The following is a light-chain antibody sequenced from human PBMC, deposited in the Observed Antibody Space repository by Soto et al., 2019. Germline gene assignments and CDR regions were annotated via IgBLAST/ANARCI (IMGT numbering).Light chain of an antibody. V-gene: IGKV1-5*03. CDR1: QSISSW. CDR3: HHYDSYSSIT. Sequence: DIQMTQSPSTLSASVGDRVTITCRASQSISSWLAWYQQKPGKAPNLLIYKASTLETGVPPRFSGSGSGTEFTLTISSLQPDDFATYYCHHYDSYSSITFGQGTRLGIK. J-gene: IGKJ5*01. CDR2: KAS.